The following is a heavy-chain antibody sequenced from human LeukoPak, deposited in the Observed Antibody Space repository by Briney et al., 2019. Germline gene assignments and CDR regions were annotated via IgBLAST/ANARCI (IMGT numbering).Heavy chain of an antibody. CDR2: ISGSDYTT. V-gene: IGHV3-23*01. CDR1: GFIFSSYG. Sequence: GGSLRLSCAASGFIFSSYGMSWVRQAPGKGLEWVSAISGSDYTTYYADSVKGRFTISRDNSKNTLYLQMNSLRADDTAVYYCAKEAAWGFDYWGQGTLVTVSS. J-gene: IGHJ4*02. D-gene: IGHD3-16*01. CDR3: AKEAAWGFDY.